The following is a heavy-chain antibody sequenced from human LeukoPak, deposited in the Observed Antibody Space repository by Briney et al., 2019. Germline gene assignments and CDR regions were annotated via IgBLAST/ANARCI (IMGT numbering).Heavy chain of an antibody. J-gene: IGHJ6*02. CDR1: GGTFSSYA. D-gene: IGHD1-7*01. CDR3: AKDLITGTTDYYYGMDA. CDR2: IIPIFGTA. Sequence: SVKVSCKASGGTFSSYAISWVRQAPGQGLEWMGGIIPIFGTANYAQKFQGRVTITADESTSTAYMELSSLRSEDTAVYYCAKDLITGTTDYYYGMDAWGQGTTVTVSS. V-gene: IGHV1-69*13.